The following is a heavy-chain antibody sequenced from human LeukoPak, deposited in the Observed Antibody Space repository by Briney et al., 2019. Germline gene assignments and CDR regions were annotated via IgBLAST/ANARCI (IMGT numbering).Heavy chain of an antibody. Sequence: ASETLSLTCTLSGGSISNLYWSWIRLPPGKGLEWIGYIYYNGDTNYNPSLKSRVTISLDTSKNQFSLKLSSVTAADTAVYYCARNPPGIVGAPTHYCYYMDVWGRGTTVTISS. J-gene: IGHJ6*03. D-gene: IGHD1-26*01. CDR2: IYYNGDT. CDR1: GGSISNLY. CDR3: ARNPPGIVGAPTHYCYYMDV. V-gene: IGHV4-59*11.